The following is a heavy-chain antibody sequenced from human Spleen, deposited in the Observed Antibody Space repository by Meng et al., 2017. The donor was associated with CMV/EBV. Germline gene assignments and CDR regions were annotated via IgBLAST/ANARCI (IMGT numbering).Heavy chain of an antibody. CDR2: INAGNDDT. V-gene: IGHV1-3*01. J-gene: IGHJ4*02. CDR1: GYIFKDYA. Sequence: QFQHVQTEAEVKNLGPSVTPSCKTSGYIFKDYAMHWVRQAPGQRLEWMGWINAGNDDTKYSQKFQGRVTITRDTSASIGYMEVSSLRFEATAVYYCARDGWQQSYYFDHWGQGALVTVSS. D-gene: IGHD6-13*01. CDR3: ARDGWQQSYYFDH.